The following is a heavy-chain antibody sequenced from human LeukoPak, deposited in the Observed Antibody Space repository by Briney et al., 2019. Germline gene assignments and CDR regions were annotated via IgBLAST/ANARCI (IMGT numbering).Heavy chain of an antibody. CDR1: GFIFSNYA. CDR3: AKDRYSSGFHCPDY. Sequence: GGSLRLSCAASGFIFSNYAMSWLRQAPGKGLEWVSTISSTGGATYYADSVEGRFTISSDNSENTVSLQMNCLRAEDTAVYYCAKDRYSSGFHCPDYWGQGSLVTVSS. J-gene: IGHJ4*02. V-gene: IGHV3-23*01. CDR2: ISSTGGAT. D-gene: IGHD6-19*01.